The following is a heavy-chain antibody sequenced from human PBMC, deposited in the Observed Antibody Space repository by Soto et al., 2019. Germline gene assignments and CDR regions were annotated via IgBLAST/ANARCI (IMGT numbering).Heavy chain of an antibody. CDR3: VKDGSSGWPYFYDMDV. V-gene: IGHV3-30*18. CDR2: ISYDGRNK. J-gene: IGHJ6*02. D-gene: IGHD6-19*01. Sequence: GGSLRLSCAASGFTFSSYGVHWVRQAPGKGLEWVAVISYDGRNKYYADAVKGRFTISRDNSKNTLYLQMSSLRAEDTAVYYCVKDGSSGWPYFYDMDVWGQGTTVTV. CDR1: GFTFSSYG.